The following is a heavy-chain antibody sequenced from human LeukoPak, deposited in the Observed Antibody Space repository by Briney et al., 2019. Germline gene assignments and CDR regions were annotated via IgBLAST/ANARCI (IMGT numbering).Heavy chain of an antibody. D-gene: IGHD2-2*01. CDR2: ISAYNGNT. CDR1: GYTFTSYG. J-gene: IGHJ6*02. CDR3: ARDVGTYCSSTSCYGGMDV. V-gene: IGHV1-18*01. Sequence: ASVKVSCKDSGYTFTSYGISWVRQAPGQGLEWMGWISAYNGNTNYAQKLQARVTMTTDTSTSTAYMELRSLRSDDTAVYYCARDVGTYCSSTSCYGGMDVWGQGTTVTVSS.